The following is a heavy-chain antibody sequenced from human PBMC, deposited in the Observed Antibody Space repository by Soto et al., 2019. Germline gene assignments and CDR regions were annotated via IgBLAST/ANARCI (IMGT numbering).Heavy chain of an antibody. D-gene: IGHD2-2*02. J-gene: IGHJ6*02. V-gene: IGHV3-48*02. CDR1: GFTFSSYS. CDR3: ARGSCSSTSCYTSYYYYYGMDV. CDR2: ISSSSSTI. Sequence: GGSLRLSCAASGFTFSSYSMNWFRQAPGKGLEWVSYISSSSSTIYYADSVKGRFTISRDNAKNSLYLQMNSLRDEDTAVYYCARGSCSSTSCYTSYYYYYGMDVWGQGTTVTVS.